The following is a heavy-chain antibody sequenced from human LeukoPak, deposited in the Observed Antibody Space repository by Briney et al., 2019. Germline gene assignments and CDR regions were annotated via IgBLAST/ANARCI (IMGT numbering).Heavy chain of an antibody. D-gene: IGHD1-26*01. J-gene: IGHJ4*02. Sequence: PGRSLRLSCAASGFTFSTYGMHWVRQAPGKGLEWVAVISSDGSDKYYTDSVKGRFTISRDNSKNTLYLQMSSLRADDTALYYCAKERLGATTPNPDYWGQGTLVTVSS. V-gene: IGHV3-30*18. CDR3: AKERLGATTPNPDY. CDR2: ISSDGSDK. CDR1: GFTFSTYG.